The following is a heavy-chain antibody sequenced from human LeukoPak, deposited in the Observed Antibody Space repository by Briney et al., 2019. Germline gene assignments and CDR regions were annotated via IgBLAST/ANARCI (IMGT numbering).Heavy chain of an antibody. Sequence: ASVKVSCKASGYTFTDYYMHWVRQAPGQGLEWMGWINPNSGGTNYAQKFQGRVTMTRDTSISTAYMELSRLRSDDTAVYCCARDQGIVVVPAAISYWGQGTLVTVSS. J-gene: IGHJ4*02. D-gene: IGHD2-2*02. V-gene: IGHV1-2*02. CDR1: GYTFTDYY. CDR2: INPNSGGT. CDR3: ARDQGIVVVPAAISY.